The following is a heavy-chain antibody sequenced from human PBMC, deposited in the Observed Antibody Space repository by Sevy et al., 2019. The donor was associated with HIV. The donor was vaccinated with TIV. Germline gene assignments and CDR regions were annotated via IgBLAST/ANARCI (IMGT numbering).Heavy chain of an antibody. CDR2: IWYDGSNK. J-gene: IGHJ6*03. CDR1: GFTFSSYG. CDR3: ARPPWGYYYYMDV. V-gene: IGHV3-33*01. Sequence: GGSLRLSCAASGFTFSSYGMHWVRQALGKGLEWVAVIWYDGSNKYYADSVKGRFTISRDNSKNTLYLQMNSLRAEDTAVYYCARPPWGYYYYMDVWGKGTTVTVSS. D-gene: IGHD7-27*01.